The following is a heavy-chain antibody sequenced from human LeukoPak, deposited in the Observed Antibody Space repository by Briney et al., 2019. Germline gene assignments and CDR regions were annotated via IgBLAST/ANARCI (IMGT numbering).Heavy chain of an antibody. Sequence: ASVKVSCTASGYTFTSYGISWVRQAPGKGLEWMGWISGYNGNTNYAQKLQGRVTMTADTSTSTVYMELRSLRSDDTAVYYCARNRHFGSGSYHMDVWGKGTTVTISS. D-gene: IGHD3-10*01. CDR1: GYTFTSYG. V-gene: IGHV1-18*01. J-gene: IGHJ6*03. CDR2: ISGYNGNT. CDR3: ARNRHFGSGSYHMDV.